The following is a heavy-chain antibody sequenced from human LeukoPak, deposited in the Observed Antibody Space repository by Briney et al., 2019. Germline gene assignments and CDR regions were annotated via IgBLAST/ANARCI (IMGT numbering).Heavy chain of an antibody. CDR2: IYYSGST. J-gene: IGHJ4*02. V-gene: IGHV4-59*01. D-gene: IGHD3-22*01. Sequence: SETLSLTCTVSGGSISSYYWSWIRQPPGKGLEWIGYIYYSGSTNYNPSLKSRVTISVDTSKNQFSLKLSSVTAADTAVYYCARTTYYYDSSGSGDFGYWGQGTLVTVSS. CDR3: ARTTYYYDSSGSGDFGY. CDR1: GGSISSYY.